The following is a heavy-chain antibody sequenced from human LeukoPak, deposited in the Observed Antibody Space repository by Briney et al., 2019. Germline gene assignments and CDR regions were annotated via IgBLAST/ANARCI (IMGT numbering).Heavy chain of an antibody. CDR3: ARRVPSQVITDYFDY. V-gene: IGHV3-7*01. CDR2: IKTDGSEK. Sequence: GGSLRLSCAASGFTFSRHWMSWVRQAPGKGVEWVANIKTDGSEKYYVDSLKGRFTISRDNAKNSLFLQMNSLRAEDMAVYYCARRVPSQVITDYFDYWGQGALVTVSS. CDR1: GFTFSRHW. D-gene: IGHD3-16*01. J-gene: IGHJ4*02.